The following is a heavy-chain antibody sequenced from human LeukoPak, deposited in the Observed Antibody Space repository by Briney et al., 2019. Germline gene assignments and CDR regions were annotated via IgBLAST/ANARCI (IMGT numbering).Heavy chain of an antibody. CDR3: ARQSGWSFDY. V-gene: IGHV3-21*01. D-gene: IGHD6-19*01. CDR1: GFSFSSYS. CDR2: ITSSTSYI. J-gene: IGHJ4*02. Sequence: GRSLRLSCAASGFSFSSYSMNWVRQAPGKGLEWVSSITSSTSYIYQADSVKGRFTISRDNAKNSLYLQMDSLRAEDTAVYYCARQSGWSFDYWGQGTLVTVSS.